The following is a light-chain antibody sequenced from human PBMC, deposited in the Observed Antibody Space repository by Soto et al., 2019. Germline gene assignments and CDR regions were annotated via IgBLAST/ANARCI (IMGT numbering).Light chain of an antibody. CDR3: QSYDSSLSGWV. Sequence: QSVLTQPPSASGTPGQRVTISCSGSGSNIGSNTVDWYQQLPGTAPKLLIYGNSNRPSGVPDRFSGSKSGTSASLAITGLQAEDEADYYCQSYDSSLSGWVFGGGTKLTVL. CDR2: GNS. J-gene: IGLJ3*02. V-gene: IGLV1-40*01. CDR1: GSNIGSNT.